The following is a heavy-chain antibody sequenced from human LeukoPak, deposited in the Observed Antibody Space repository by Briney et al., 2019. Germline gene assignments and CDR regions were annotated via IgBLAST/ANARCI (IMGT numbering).Heavy chain of an antibody. Sequence: SETLSLTCTVSGASISSGDYYWSWIRQLPGKGLEWIGYIYYSGSTYYNPPLKSRVTMSIDMSQSQFSLKLSSVTAADTAVYYCATEVGASLWFDPWGQGTLVTVSS. D-gene: IGHD2-2*01. J-gene: IGHJ5*02. CDR2: IYYSGST. CDR3: ATEVGASLWFDP. V-gene: IGHV4-31*02. CDR1: GASISSGDYY.